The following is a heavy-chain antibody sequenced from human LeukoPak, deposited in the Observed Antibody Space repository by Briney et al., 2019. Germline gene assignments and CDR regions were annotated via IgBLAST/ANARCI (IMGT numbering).Heavy chain of an antibody. Sequence: ASVKVSCKASGGTFSSYAISWVRQAPGQGLEWMGIINPSGGSTSYAQKFQGRVTMTRDTSTSTVYMELSSLRSEDTAVYYCARRDDYGDYTFDYWGQGTLVTVSS. D-gene: IGHD4-17*01. CDR3: ARRDDYGDYTFDY. V-gene: IGHV1-46*01. CDR2: INPSGGST. CDR1: GGTFSSYA. J-gene: IGHJ4*02.